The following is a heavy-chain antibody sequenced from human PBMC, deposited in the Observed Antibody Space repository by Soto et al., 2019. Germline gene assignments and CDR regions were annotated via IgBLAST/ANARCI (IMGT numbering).Heavy chain of an antibody. J-gene: IGHJ5*02. CDR1: GYTFTSYG. CDR2: ISAYNGNT. Sequence: ASVKVSCKASGYTFTSYGISWVRQAPGQGLEWMGWISAYNGNTNYAQKLQGRVTMTTDTSTSTAYMELRSLRSDDTAVYYCARVIPCTNGVCYWQSGSVFWFYWFDPWGQGTLVTVSS. CDR3: ARVIPCTNGVCYWQSGSVFWFYWFDP. V-gene: IGHV1-18*01. D-gene: IGHD2-8*01.